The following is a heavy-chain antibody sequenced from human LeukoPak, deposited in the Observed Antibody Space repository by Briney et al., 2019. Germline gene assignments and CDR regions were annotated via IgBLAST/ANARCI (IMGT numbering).Heavy chain of an antibody. CDR3: ARPYSSGWTTGY. J-gene: IGHJ4*02. D-gene: IGHD6-19*01. CDR2: IEPNTGGT. V-gene: IGHV1-2*02. CDR1: GYTFTGYY. Sequence: GASVKVSCKASGYTFTGYYIHWVRQAPGHGLEWMGWIEPNTGGTNYAQKFQGRVTMTRDTSISTAHMELSRLRSDDTAVYYCARPYSSGWTTGYWGQGTLVTVSS.